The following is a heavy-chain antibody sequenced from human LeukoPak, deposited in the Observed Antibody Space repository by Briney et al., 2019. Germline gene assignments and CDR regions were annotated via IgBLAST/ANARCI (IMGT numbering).Heavy chain of an antibody. CDR2: IYYSVNT. CDR3: ARLTTRQNYWYFDL. D-gene: IGHD1-1*01. J-gene: IGHJ2*01. Sequence: SETLSLTCTVSGGSISNYYWSWIRQPPGKGLEWIGYIYYSVNTNYNPSLKSRLTISVDTSKNQFSLKLSSVTAADTAVYYCARLTTRQNYWYFDLWGRGTLVTVSS. CDR1: GGSISNYY. V-gene: IGHV4-59*08.